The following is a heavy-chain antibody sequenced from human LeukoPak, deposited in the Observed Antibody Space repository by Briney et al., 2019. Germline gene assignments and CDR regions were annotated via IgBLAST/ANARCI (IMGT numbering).Heavy chain of an antibody. J-gene: IGHJ5*02. CDR2: IYYSGST. CDR3: ASGLVVRRDSNWFDP. V-gene: IGHV4-31*03. CDR1: GGSISSGGYY. D-gene: IGHD2-15*01. Sequence: SETLSLTCTVSGGSISSGGYYWSWIRQHPGKGLEWIGYIYYSGSTYYNPSLKSRVTISVDTSKNQFSLKLSSVTAADTAVYYCASGLVVRRDSNWFDPWGQGTLVTVSS.